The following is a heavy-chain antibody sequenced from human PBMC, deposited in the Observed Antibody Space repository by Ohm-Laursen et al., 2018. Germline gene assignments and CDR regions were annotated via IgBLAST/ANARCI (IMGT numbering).Heavy chain of an antibody. J-gene: IGHJ4*02. CDR1: GFTFSDYY. CDR3: ARGQYSMGH. V-gene: IGHV3-11*01. CDR2: VDGSGTTI. D-gene: IGHD6-13*01. Sequence: GPLRLSCTASGFTFSDYYMNWIRQAPGKGLEWVSYVDGSGTTIYYTDSVKGRFTISRDNAKNSLYLQMNSLRAEDTAVYYCARGQYSMGHWGQGTLVTVSS.